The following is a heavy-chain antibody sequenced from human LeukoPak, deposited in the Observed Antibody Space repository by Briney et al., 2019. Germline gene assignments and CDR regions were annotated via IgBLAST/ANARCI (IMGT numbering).Heavy chain of an antibody. CDR1: GFAISSSW. Sequence: GGSLRLSCVVSGFAISSSWMTWVRQVPGEGLEWVANINQDGSEKHYVDSVRGRFTISRDNARDSLYLQMNSLGDTAVYYCAREPGLGYAFDIWGQGTKVTVPS. D-gene: IGHD1-1*01. J-gene: IGHJ3*02. CDR2: INQDGSEK. V-gene: IGHV3-7*01. CDR3: AREPGLGYAFDI.